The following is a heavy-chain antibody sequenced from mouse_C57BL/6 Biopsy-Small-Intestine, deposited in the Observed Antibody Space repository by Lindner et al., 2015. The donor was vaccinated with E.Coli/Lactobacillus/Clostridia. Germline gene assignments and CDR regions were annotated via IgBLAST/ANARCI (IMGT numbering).Heavy chain of an antibody. D-gene: IGHD2-3*01. CDR2: ISSGSRTI. CDR1: GFTFSDYG. Sequence: VQLQESGGDLVKPGGSLKLSCVASGFTFSDYGVHWVRQAPEKGLEWVAYISSGSRTINYADTVKGRFTISRDNAKNTLFLQMTSLRSEDTAMYYCARGNDGSFDYWGQGTTLTVSS. J-gene: IGHJ2*01. V-gene: IGHV5-17*01. CDR3: ARGNDGSFDY.